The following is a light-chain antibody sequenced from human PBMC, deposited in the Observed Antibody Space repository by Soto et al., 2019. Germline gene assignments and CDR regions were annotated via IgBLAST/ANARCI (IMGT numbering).Light chain of an antibody. CDR3: NSYTGGRTYV. J-gene: IGLJ1*01. Sequence: QSVLTQPPSVSGSPGQSVAISCTGTSSDVGSYNRVSWYQQPPGAAPKLMIYEVSNRPSGVPDRFSGSKSGNTASLTISGLQAEDEADYYCNSYTGGRTYVLGTGTRSPS. V-gene: IGLV2-18*02. CDR1: SSDVGSYNR. CDR2: EVS.